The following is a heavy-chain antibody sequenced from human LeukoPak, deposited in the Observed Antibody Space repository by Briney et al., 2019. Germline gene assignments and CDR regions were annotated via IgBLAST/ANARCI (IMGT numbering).Heavy chain of an antibody. CDR1: RFTFNNFG. V-gene: IGHV3-30*18. Sequence: GGSLKLSCAASRFTFNNFGMHWVRQAPGKGLEWVAVISYDGSNKYYADSVKGRFTISRDDSKNTLYLQMNSLRAEDTAVYYCAKDRGSGYMDYWGQGTLVTVSS. CDR3: AKDRGSGYMDY. D-gene: IGHD3-22*01. J-gene: IGHJ4*02. CDR2: ISYDGSNK.